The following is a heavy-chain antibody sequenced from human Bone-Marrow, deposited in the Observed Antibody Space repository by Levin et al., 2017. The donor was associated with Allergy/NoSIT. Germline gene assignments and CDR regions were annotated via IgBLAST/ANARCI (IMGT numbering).Heavy chain of an antibody. CDR3: AREFGESDSFDM. V-gene: IGHV1-2*02. Sequence: ASVKVSCKASGYTFTGYYMHWVRQAPGQGLEWMGWINPNTGGTKYVEKFQGRVTMTRDTSISTAYMVLSRLRSDDTAVYYCAREFGESDSFDMWGQGTVVTVSS. D-gene: IGHD3-10*01. J-gene: IGHJ3*02. CDR2: INPNTGGT. CDR1: GYTFTGYY.